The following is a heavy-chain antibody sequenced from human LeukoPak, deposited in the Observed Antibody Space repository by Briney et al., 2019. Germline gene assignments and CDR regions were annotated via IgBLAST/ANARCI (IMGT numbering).Heavy chain of an antibody. Sequence: PGGSLRLSCTASGFTFNMFAMSWVRQAPGKGLEWVSAISGSGGSTYYADSVKGRFTISRDNSKNTLYLQMNSLRAEDTAVYYCSDFWSGYYEYYFDYWGQGTLVTVSS. V-gene: IGHV3-23*01. CDR2: ISGSGGST. D-gene: IGHD3-3*01. CDR3: SDFWSGYYEYYFDY. CDR1: GFTFNMFA. J-gene: IGHJ4*02.